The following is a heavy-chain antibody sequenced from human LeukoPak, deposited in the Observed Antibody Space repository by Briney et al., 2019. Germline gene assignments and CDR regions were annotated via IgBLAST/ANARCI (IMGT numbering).Heavy chain of an antibody. D-gene: IGHD3-10*01. CDR2: INHSGST. V-gene: IGHV4-34*01. CDR3: ASMEGFDY. J-gene: IGHJ4*02. Sequence: SETLSLTCAVYGGSFSGYYWSWIRQPPGKGLEWIGEINHSGSTNYNPSLKSRVTISVDTSKNQFSLKLSSVTAADTAVYYCASMEGFDYWGQGTLVTASS. CDR1: GGSFSGYY.